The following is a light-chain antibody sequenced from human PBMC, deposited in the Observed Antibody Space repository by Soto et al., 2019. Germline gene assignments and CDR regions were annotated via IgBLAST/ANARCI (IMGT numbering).Light chain of an antibody. CDR3: SSYTTSNTRQIV. Sequence: QSALTQPASVSGSPGQWITISCTGTSSDVGGYNYVSWYQHHPGKAPKLIIYDVSNRPSGVSIRFSASKSDNTASLTISGLQPEDEADYHCSSYTTSNTRQIVFGTGTKVTVL. J-gene: IGLJ1*01. CDR2: DVS. V-gene: IGLV2-14*03. CDR1: SSDVGGYNY.